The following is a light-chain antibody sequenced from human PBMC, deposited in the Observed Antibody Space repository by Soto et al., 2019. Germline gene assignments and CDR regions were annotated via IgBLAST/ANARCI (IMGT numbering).Light chain of an antibody. CDR2: LNSDGSH. Sequence: QSVLTQSPSASASLGASVKLTCTLSSRHTNYAIAWHQQQPEKGPRFLMNLNSDGSHTKGDGIPDRFSGSSSGAQRYLIISSLRSEDEADYLCQTWETSIRVFGGGTKVTVL. V-gene: IGLV4-69*01. J-gene: IGLJ3*02. CDR3: QTWETSIRV. CDR1: SRHTNYA.